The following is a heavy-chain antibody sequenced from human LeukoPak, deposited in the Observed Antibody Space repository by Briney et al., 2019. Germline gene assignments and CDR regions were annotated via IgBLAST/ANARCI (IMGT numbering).Heavy chain of an antibody. CDR2: ISSNGGST. Sequence: GGSLRLSCAASGFTFSSYAMHWVRQAPGKGLEYVSAISSNGGSTYYANSVKGRFTISRDNSKNTLCLQMGSLRAEDMAVYYCARVGLPYCSSTSCYSDYWGQGTLVTVSS. V-gene: IGHV3-64*01. CDR1: GFTFSSYA. D-gene: IGHD2-2*01. CDR3: ARVGLPYCSSTSCYSDY. J-gene: IGHJ4*02.